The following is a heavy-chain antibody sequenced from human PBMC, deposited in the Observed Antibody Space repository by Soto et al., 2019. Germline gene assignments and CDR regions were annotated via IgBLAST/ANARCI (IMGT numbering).Heavy chain of an antibody. Sequence: SETLSLTCTVSGGSISSYYWSWIRQPPGKGLEWIGYIYYSGSTNYNPSLKSRVTISVDTSKNQFCLNLSSVTTADTAVYYCARDSGYCSSTSCYPGDYYYYMDVWGKGTTVTVSS. CDR1: GGSISSYY. CDR3: ARDSGYCSSTSCYPGDYYYYMDV. D-gene: IGHD2-2*01. J-gene: IGHJ6*03. CDR2: IYYSGST. V-gene: IGHV4-59*01.